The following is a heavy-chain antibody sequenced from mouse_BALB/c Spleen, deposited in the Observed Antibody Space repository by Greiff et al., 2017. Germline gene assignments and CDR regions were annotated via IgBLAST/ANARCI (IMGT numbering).Heavy chain of an antibody. CDR3: AKGPNYYGSAMDY. Sequence: QVQLKQSGPGLVAPSQSLSITCTVSGFSLTSYGVHWVRQPPGKGLEWLGVIWAGGSTNYNSALMSRLSISKDNSKSQVFLKMNSLQTDDTAMYYCAKGPNYYGSAMDYWGQGTSVTVSS. J-gene: IGHJ4*01. D-gene: IGHD1-1*01. CDR1: GFSLTSYG. CDR2: IWAGGST. V-gene: IGHV2-9*02.